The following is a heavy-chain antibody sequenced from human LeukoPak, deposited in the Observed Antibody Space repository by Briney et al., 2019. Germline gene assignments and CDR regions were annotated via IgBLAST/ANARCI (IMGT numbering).Heavy chain of an antibody. J-gene: IGHJ4*02. D-gene: IGHD6-13*01. Sequence: PGGSLRLSCVASGFTFSDYYMSWIRQAPGKRLEWVSYISSSSDYTNYADSVRGRFTISRDNAKNSLYLQMNSLRAEDTAVYYCARDGIAAAKFDYWGQGTLVTVSS. CDR2: ISSSSDYT. CDR1: GFTFSDYY. V-gene: IGHV3-11*06. CDR3: ARDGIAAAKFDY.